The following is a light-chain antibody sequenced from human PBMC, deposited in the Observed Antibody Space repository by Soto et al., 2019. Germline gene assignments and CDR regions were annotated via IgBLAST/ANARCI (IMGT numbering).Light chain of an antibody. Sequence: IQLTQSPSSLSASVGDRVTITCRASQDISALLAWYRQKPGKAPKLLISAASTLQSGVPSRFSGSGSGTEFTLTISSLQPEDFATYYCQQLKSYPITFGQGTRLEIK. CDR2: AAS. CDR1: QDISAL. J-gene: IGKJ5*01. CDR3: QQLKSYPIT. V-gene: IGKV1-9*01.